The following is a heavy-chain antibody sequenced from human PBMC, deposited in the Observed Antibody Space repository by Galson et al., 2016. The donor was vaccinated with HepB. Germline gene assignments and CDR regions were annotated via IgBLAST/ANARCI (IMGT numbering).Heavy chain of an antibody. CDR2: IYYTGNT. CDR3: ARDRYPDSSGHNYLDP. Sequence: TLSLTCSVSGGSVSSKGYFWTWIRQHPGKGLEWIGYIYYTGNTYYNPSLKSRLDMSVDTSKNQVSLRLSSVTVADTAVYYCARDRYPDSSGHNYLDPWGQGTLVTVSS. V-gene: IGHV4-31*03. J-gene: IGHJ5*02. D-gene: IGHD3-22*01. CDR1: GGSVSSKGYF.